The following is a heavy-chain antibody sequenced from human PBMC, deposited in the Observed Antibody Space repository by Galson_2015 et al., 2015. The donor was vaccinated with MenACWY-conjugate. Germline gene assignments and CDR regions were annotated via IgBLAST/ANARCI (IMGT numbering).Heavy chain of an antibody. CDR2: INPGGSST. J-gene: IGHJ4*02. V-gene: IGHV3-74*01. CDR3: AKSRGASFYFDS. CDR1: GFIFNTYW. Sequence: SLRLSCAASGFIFNTYWMHWVRQAPGKGLVWVSRINPGGSSTTYADSVKDRFTISRDNAKNTLYLQMNSLRPEDTAVFYCAKSRGASFYFDSWAQAPLLTVSS.